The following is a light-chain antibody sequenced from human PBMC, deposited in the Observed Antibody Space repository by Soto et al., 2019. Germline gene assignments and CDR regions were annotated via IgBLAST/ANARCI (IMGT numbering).Light chain of an antibody. Sequence: QSVLTQPPSASETPGQRVTISCSGSSSNIGTNFVYWYQQFPGTAPKLLLYFDSQRPSGVPDRFSGSRSGTSASLAISGLRPEDEADYHCATWDDSLSGPVFGGGTKVTVL. CDR3: ATWDDSLSGPV. V-gene: IGLV1-47*01. J-gene: IGLJ3*02. CDR1: SSNIGTNF. CDR2: FDS.